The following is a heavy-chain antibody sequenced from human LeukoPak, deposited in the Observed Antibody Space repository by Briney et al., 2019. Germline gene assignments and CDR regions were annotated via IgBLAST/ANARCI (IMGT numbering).Heavy chain of an antibody. Sequence: ASVKVSYKTSGYTFTICYMHWVRQAPGQGLEWMGMINPSAGSTRYAQKFQGRVTMTTDTSTSTVYMELSSLRSEDTACYYCARGGCGDSAAPFDDWGQGTLVPVSS. J-gene: IGHJ4*02. CDR2: INPSAGST. D-gene: IGHD2-21*02. CDR1: GYTFTICY. V-gene: IGHV1-46*01. CDR3: ARGGCGDSAAPFDD.